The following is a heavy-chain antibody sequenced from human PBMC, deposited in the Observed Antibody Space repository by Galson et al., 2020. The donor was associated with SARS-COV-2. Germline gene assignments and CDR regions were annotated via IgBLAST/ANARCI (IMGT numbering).Heavy chain of an antibody. CDR3: ARDQTFHCSGGSCYSSIGMDV. J-gene: IGHJ6*02. CDR2: IYSGGST. Sequence: METGGSLRLSCAASGFTVSSNYMSWVRQAPGKGLEWVSVIYSGGSTYYADSVKGRFTISRDNSKNTLYLQMNSLRAEDTAVYYCARDQTFHCSGGSCYSSIGMDVWGQGTTVTVSS. V-gene: IGHV3-53*01. CDR1: GFTVSSNY. D-gene: IGHD2-15*01.